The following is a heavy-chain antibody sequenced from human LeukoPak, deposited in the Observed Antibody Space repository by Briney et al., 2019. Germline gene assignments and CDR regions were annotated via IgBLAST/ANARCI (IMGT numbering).Heavy chain of an antibody. CDR2: ISGSGGST. D-gene: IGHD3-10*01. CDR3: AKDQGYYGSGSYYY. V-gene: IGHV3-23*01. J-gene: IGHJ4*02. Sequence: GGSLRLSCAASGFTFSSYAMSWVRQVPGKGLEWVSAISGSGGSTYYADSVKGRFTISRDNSKNTLYLQMNSLRAEDTAVYYCAKDQGYYGSGSYYYWGQGTLSPSPQ. CDR1: GFTFSSYA.